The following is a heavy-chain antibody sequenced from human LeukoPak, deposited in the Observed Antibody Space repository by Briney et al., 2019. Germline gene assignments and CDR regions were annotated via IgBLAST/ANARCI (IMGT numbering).Heavy chain of an antibody. J-gene: IGHJ4*02. CDR2: IYSGGST. V-gene: IGHV3-53*01. CDR3: ARIRDGYNYYYFDY. Sequence: GGSLRLSCAASGFTVSNNYMSWVRQAPGKGLEWVSVIYSGGSTYYADSVKGRFTISRDNSKNILYLQMNSLRAEDTAVYYCARIRDGYNYYYFDYWGQGTLVTVSS. CDR1: GFTVSNNY. D-gene: IGHD5-24*01.